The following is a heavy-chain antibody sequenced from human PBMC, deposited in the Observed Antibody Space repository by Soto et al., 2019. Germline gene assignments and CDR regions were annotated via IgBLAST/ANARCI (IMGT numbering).Heavy chain of an antibody. CDR3: EIDIVSVGPRANDAFDV. CDR2: INPANGNT. D-gene: IGHD1-26*01. Sequence: QVQLVQSGAEMKKPGASVNISCQASGFTFSDTLINWVRQGPGQGLEWMGWINPANGNTRYSESFQGRVTISSLSSASTAYVALSDLTSEDTAVYYCEIDIVSVGPRANDAFDVWGQGTMITVSS. J-gene: IGHJ3*01. CDR1: GFTFSDTL. V-gene: IGHV1-3*01.